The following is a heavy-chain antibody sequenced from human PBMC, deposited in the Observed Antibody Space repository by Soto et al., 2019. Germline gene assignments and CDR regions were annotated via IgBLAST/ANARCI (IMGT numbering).Heavy chain of an antibody. CDR2: ISGSGGST. CDR3: ATGRDIVAKGGCWFYP. D-gene: IGHD5-12*01. J-gene: IGHJ5*02. Sequence: EVQLLESGGGLVQPGGSLRLSCAASGFTFSSYAMSWVRQAPGKRLEWVSAISGSGGSTYYANSAKGRFTISRGNSKNTLDFQMNSLRAEGTAVYYCATGRDIVAKGGCWFYPWGQGTLVNVFS. CDR1: GFTFSSYA. V-gene: IGHV3-23*01.